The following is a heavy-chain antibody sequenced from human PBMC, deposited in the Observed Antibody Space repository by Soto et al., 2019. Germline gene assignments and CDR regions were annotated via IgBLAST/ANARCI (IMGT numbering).Heavy chain of an antibody. D-gene: IGHD2-21*01. CDR3: AHRRSVVVAGYGMDV. CDR1: GFSLSTSGVG. CDR2: IYWDDDK. V-gene: IGHV2-5*02. J-gene: IGHJ6*02. Sequence: QITLKESGPTLVKPTQTLTLTCTFSGFSLSTSGVGVGWIRQPPGKALEWLALIYWDDDKRYSPSLKSRLTIXXAXSXXQVILTMTNMDPVDTATYYCAHRRSVVVAGYGMDVWGQGTTVTVSS.